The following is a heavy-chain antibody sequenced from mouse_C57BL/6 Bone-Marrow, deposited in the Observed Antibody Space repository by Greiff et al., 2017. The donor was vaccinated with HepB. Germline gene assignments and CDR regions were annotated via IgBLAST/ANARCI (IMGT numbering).Heavy chain of an antibody. CDR3: ARYGPPREDD. V-gene: IGHV1-55*01. CDR2: IYPGSGST. J-gene: IGHJ4*01. Sequence: VQLQQSGAELVKPGASVKMSCKASGYTFTSYWITWVKQRPGQGLEWIGDIYPGSGSTNYNEKFKSKATLTVDTSSSTAYMQLSSLTSEDSAVYYCARYGPPREDDWGQGTSVTVSS. D-gene: IGHD1-1*02. CDR1: GYTFTSYW.